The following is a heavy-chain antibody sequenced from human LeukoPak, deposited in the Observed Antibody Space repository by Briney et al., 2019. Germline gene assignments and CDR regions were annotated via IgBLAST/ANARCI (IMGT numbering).Heavy chain of an antibody. V-gene: IGHV4-4*02. CDR1: GGSISSNHW. Sequence: SETLSLTCAVSGGSISSNHWWSWVRQPPGEGLEWLGEIYHSGSTNDNPSLKSRVTISVDKSNNQFSLKLSSVTAADTAVYYCARVDWYEGLDYWGQGALVTVSS. D-gene: IGHD2-21*01. J-gene: IGHJ4*02. CDR2: IYHSGST. CDR3: ARVDWYEGLDY.